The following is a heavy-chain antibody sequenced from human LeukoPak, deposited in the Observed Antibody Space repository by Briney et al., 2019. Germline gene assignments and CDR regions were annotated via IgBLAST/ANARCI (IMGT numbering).Heavy chain of an antibody. J-gene: IGHJ4*02. CDR3: AKSLHFWSGYYPH. CDR2: ISGSGGST. CDR1: GFTFSSYA. Sequence: HSGGSLRLSCAASGFTFSSYAMSWVRQAAGNGLEWVSAISGSGGSTYYADSVKGRFTISRDNSKNTLYLQMNSLRAEDTAVYYCAKSLHFWSGYYPHWGQGTLVTVSS. D-gene: IGHD3-3*02. V-gene: IGHV3-23*01.